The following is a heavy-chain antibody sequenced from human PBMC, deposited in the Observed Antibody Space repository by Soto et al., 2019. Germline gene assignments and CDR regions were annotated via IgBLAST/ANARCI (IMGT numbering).Heavy chain of an antibody. CDR3: ARVGYSNYERRGMDV. J-gene: IGHJ6*02. Sequence: ASLKISCKGSGYSFTSYWIILVGQMPGKGLEWRGRIDPSDSYTNYSPSFQGHVTISADKSISTAYLQWSSLKASDTAMYYCARVGYSNYERRGMDVWGQGTTVTVSS. CDR1: GYSFTSYW. CDR2: IDPSDSYT. V-gene: IGHV5-10-1*01. D-gene: IGHD4-4*01.